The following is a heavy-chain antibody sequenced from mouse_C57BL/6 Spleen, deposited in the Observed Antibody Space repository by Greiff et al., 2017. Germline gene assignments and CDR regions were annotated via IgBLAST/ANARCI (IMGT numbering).Heavy chain of an antibody. J-gene: IGHJ4*01. CDR1: GFTFSSYA. CDR2: SSDGGSYT. V-gene: IGHV5-4*01. Sequence: VQAAEFGGGAVKPGGSLKLSCAASGFTFSSYAMSWVRQTPEKRLEWVETSSDGGSYTYYPDNVKGRFTISRDKAKNNLFLRMRHLKAEDTAMYCCAREGGTRGMDYWGQGTSVTVSS. CDR3: AREGGTRGMDY. D-gene: IGHD2-14*01.